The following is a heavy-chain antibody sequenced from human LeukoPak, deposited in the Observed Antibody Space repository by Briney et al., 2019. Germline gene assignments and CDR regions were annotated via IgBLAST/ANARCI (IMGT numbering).Heavy chain of an antibody. CDR1: GYTFTDSY. J-gene: IGHJ4*02. V-gene: IGHV1-2*02. Sequence: GASVKVSCKASGYTFTDSYIHWVRQAPGQGLEWMGWIFPKSGATNYAQKFQVRVTMTRDTSISTAYMELSRLRYDDTAVYYCARVLVGADRKYYFDYWGQGTLVTVSS. D-gene: IGHD1-26*01. CDR3: ARVLVGADRKYYFDY. CDR2: IFPKSGAT.